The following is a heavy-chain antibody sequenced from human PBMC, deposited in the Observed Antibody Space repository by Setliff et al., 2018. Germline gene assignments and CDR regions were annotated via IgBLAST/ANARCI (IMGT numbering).Heavy chain of an antibody. CDR3: ARGRNVAARLLDA. J-gene: IGHJ5*02. Sequence: PSETLSLTCAAYGGTFSDYYWTWIRQPPGKGLEWIGEVNHSGSSNYNPSLKSRLTISTDTSKNQFSLRLNSVTAADTAIYYCARGRNVAARLLDAWGQGARVTVSS. CDR1: GGTFSDYY. D-gene: IGHD6-6*01. CDR2: VNHSGSS. V-gene: IGHV4-34*01.